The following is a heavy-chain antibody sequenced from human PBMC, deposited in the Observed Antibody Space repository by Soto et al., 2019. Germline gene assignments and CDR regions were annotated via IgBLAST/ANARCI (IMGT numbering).Heavy chain of an antibody. D-gene: IGHD3-3*01. J-gene: IGHJ5*02. Sequence: PSETLSLTCAVSGGSISSSNWWSWVRQPPGKGLEWIGEIYHSGSTNYNPSLKSRVTISVDKSKNQFSLKLSSVTAADTAVYYCARAYYDFWSGQPGWFDPWGQGTLVTVSS. V-gene: IGHV4-4*02. CDR2: IYHSGST. CDR3: ARAYYDFWSGQPGWFDP. CDR1: GGSISSSNW.